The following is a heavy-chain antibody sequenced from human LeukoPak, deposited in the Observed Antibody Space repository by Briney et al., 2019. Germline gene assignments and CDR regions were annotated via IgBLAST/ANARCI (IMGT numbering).Heavy chain of an antibody. J-gene: IGHJ5*02. D-gene: IGHD1-26*01. CDR3: ARLGSYHDL. CDR1: GASISHYY. V-gene: IGHV4-4*09. Sequence: SEPLSPTCTVSGASISHYYWSWIRHTPERGLEWTGHVHTSGGSPYSPSLKTRLTMSIDTSRSQLSLKLTSVTAADTAVYFCARLGSYHDLWGRGALVTVSS. CDR2: VHTSGGS.